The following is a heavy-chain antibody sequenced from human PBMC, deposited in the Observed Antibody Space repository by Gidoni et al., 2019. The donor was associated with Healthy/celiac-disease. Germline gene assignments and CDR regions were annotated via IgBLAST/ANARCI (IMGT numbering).Heavy chain of an antibody. J-gene: IGHJ5*02. CDR2: ISSSSSYI. Sequence: EVTLVESGGGLVKPGWSLRLSGAASGFTFSSYSMNWVRQAPGKGLAWVSSISSSSSYIYYADSVKGRFTISRDTAKTSLYLQMNSLRAEDTAVYYCALSRWWFDPWGQGTLVTVSS. V-gene: IGHV3-21*01. CDR1: GFTFSSYS. CDR3: ALSRWWFDP.